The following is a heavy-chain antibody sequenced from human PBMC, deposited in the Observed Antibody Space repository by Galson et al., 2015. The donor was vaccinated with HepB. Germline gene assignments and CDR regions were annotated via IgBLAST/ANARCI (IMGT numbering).Heavy chain of an antibody. CDR1: GGTFSSYA. Sequence: SVKVSCKASGGTFSSYAISWVRQAPGQGLEWMGGIIPIFGTANYAQKFQGRVTITADKSTSTAYMELSSLRSEDTAVYYCARDGIAAAGILDIWGQGTMVTVSS. D-gene: IGHD6-13*01. CDR3: ARDGIAAAGILDI. CDR2: IIPIFGTA. J-gene: IGHJ3*02. V-gene: IGHV1-69*06.